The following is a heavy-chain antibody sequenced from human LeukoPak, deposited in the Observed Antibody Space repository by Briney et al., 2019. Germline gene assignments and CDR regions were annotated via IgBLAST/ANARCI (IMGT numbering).Heavy chain of an antibody. Sequence: GGSLRLSCGASGFTFSDYYMSWIRQAPGKGLEWVSHISSSGSTRYYADSVKGRFTISRDNAKNSLYLQMNSLRAEDTAVYYCARAPRFRLVGVPKGPFDPWGQGTLVTAFS. V-gene: IGHV3-11*01. CDR1: GFTFSDYY. J-gene: IGHJ5*02. CDR3: ARAPRFRLVGVPKGPFDP. CDR2: ISSSGSTR. D-gene: IGHD1-26*01.